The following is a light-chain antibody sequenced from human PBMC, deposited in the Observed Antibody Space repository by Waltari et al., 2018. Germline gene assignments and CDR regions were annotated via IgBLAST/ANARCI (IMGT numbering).Light chain of an antibody. CDR1: ALPRKY. V-gene: IGLV3-10*01. CDR2: EDT. Sequence: SYELTQPPSVSVSPGQTARIACSGDALPRKYAYWYQHKSGQAPVFVIYEDTKRPSAIPERFSGSSSGAVATLTISVAQEEDEADYYCYSTDISGSLWVFGGGTKVTVL. J-gene: IGLJ3*02. CDR3: YSTDISGSLWV.